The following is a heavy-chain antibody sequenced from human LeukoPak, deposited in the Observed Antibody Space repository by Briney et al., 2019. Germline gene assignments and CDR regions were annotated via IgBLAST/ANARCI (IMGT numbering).Heavy chain of an antibody. D-gene: IGHD2-2*01. J-gene: IGHJ5*02. CDR3: AKDTKPPKAGFDP. Sequence: GGSLRLSCAACGFTLYSHGMHWVRQAPGKGLEWVAFIRYDGSNKYYADSVKGRFTISRDNSKNTLYLQMNSLRAEHYGAVYCAKDTKPPKAGFDPWGQGTLVTVSS. CDR2: IRYDGSNK. V-gene: IGHV3-30*02. CDR1: GFTLYSHG.